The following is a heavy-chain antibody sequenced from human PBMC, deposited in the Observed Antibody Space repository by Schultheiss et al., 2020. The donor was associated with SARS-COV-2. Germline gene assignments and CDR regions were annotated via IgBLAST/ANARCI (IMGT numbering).Heavy chain of an antibody. D-gene: IGHD2-2*01. J-gene: IGHJ6*03. V-gene: IGHV4-59*08. CDR3: ARRGAVVVPAAISYYYYYYMDF. CDR2: IYYSGST. Sequence: GSLRLSCAASGFTFSSYGMHWIRQAPGKGLEWIGYIYYSGSTNYNPSLKSRVTISVDTSKNQFSLKLSSVTAADTAVYYCARRGAVVVPAAISYYYYYYMDFWGKGTTVTVSS. CDR1: GFTFSSYG.